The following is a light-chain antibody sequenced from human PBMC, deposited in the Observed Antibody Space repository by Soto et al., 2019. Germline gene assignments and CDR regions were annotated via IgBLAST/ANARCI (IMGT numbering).Light chain of an antibody. CDR1: QGITSY. CDR2: SAS. V-gene: IGKV1-9*01. CDR3: QQYNSYPWT. Sequence: IQLTQSPSSLSASVGDRVTITFRASQGITSYLAWYQQRPGKAPGLLIYSASTLQSGVPSRFSGSGSGTEFTLAISSLQPDDFATYYCQQYNSYPWTFGQGTKVDI. J-gene: IGKJ1*01.